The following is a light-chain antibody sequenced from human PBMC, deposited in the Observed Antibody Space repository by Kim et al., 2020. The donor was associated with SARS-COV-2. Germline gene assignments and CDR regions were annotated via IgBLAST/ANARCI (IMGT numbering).Light chain of an antibody. CDR3: MQNAQFPWT. CDR1: QSLVRSGGRTY. CDR2: EVS. Sequence: DIVLAQTPLSLSVTPGQPASISCKSSQSLVRSGGRTYLYWYLQKAGQPPKLLIYEVSNRFSGVPDRFSGSGSGTEFTLKISRLEAEDAGIDYCMQNAQFPWTFGQGTKLEI. J-gene: IGKJ1*01. V-gene: IGKV2D-29*01.